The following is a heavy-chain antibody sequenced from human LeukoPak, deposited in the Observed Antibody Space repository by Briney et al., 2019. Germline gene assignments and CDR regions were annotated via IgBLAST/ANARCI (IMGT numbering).Heavy chain of an antibody. CDR2: IWYDASNK. CDR3: VRGVGVSRFNYLDS. V-gene: IGHV3-33*01. J-gene: IGHJ4*02. CDR1: GFTFSSFG. D-gene: IGHD6-13*01. Sequence: PGGSLGLSCAASGFTFSSFGMHWVRQAPGKGLEWVAVIWYDASNKYYADSVKGRLTISRDNSKNTLYLQMNTLRDDDTAVYYCVRGVGVSRFNYLDSWGQGTLVIVSS.